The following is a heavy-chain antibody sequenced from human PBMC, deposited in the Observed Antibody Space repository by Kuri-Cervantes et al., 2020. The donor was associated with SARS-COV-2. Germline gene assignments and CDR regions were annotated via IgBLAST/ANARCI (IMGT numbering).Heavy chain of an antibody. D-gene: IGHD2-15*01. J-gene: IGHJ4*02. CDR2: IYPGDSDT. CDR1: GYSFTSYW. CDR3: ARPGYCSGGSCYSLYY. Sequence: GESLKISCKGSGYSFTSYWIGWVRQMPGKGLEWMGIIYPGDSDTRYSPSFQGQVTISADKSISTAHLQWSSLKASDTAMYYCARPGYCSGGSCYSLYYWGQGTLVTVSS. V-gene: IGHV5-51*01.